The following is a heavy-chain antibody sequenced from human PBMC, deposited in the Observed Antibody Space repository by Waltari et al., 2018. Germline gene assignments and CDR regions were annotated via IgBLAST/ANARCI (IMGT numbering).Heavy chain of an antibody. Sequence: QVQLQESGPGLVKPSETLSLTCTVSGGSISSYYWSWIRQPPGKGLEWIGYIYYSGSTNYNPALKSRVTISVDTSKNQFSLKLSSVTAADTAVYYCTRDVEILWFRELFLSPLGPWGQGTLVTVSS. CDR2: IYYSGST. V-gene: IGHV4-59*01. CDR3: TRDVEILWFRELFLSPLGP. J-gene: IGHJ5*02. D-gene: IGHD3-10*01. CDR1: GGSISSYY.